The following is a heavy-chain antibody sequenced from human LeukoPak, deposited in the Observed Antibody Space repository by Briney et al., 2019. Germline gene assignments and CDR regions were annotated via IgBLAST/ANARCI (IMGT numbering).Heavy chain of an antibody. CDR1: GYSISSRYY. CDR3: ARGFRSSSGYCDSRTYNFDY. D-gene: IGHD3-22*01. Sequence: SETLSLTCDVSGYSISSRYYWGWIRQPPEKGLEWIGSVHHSGSTYYNPSLKSRVTLSIDPSRNQLSLKLSSVTAADTAVYYCARGFRSSSGYCDSRTYNFDYWGQGTLVTVSS. J-gene: IGHJ4*02. CDR2: VHHSGST. V-gene: IGHV4-38-2*01.